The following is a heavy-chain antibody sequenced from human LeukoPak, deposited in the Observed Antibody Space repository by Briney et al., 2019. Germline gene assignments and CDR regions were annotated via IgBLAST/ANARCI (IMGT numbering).Heavy chain of an antibody. Sequence: SETLSLTCTVSGGSISSYYWSWIRQPPGKGLEWIGYIYYSGSTNYNPSLKGRVTISVDTSKNQFSLKLSSVTAADTAVYYCARGWSGDYVEYWGQGTLVTVSS. CDR1: GGSISSYY. D-gene: IGHD2-15*01. V-gene: IGHV4-59*01. CDR2: IYYSGST. J-gene: IGHJ4*02. CDR3: ARGWSGDYVEY.